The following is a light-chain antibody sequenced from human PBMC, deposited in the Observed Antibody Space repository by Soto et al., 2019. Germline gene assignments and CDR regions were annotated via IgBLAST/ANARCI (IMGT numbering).Light chain of an antibody. Sequence: EVVSAQSLATLSVSPGERATLSCRARHTDSSHFALYQQKPGQAPRLLISDASNRSTGIPARFSGSGSGTDFSLTTSSREPEDFAVYYCQQRSNCPLTFGGGTKVEIK. CDR2: DAS. CDR3: QQRSNCPLT. CDR1: HTDSSH. V-gene: IGKV3-11*01. J-gene: IGKJ4*01.